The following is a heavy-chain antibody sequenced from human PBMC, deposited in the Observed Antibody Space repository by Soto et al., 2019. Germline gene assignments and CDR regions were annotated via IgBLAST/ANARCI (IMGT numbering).Heavy chain of an antibody. CDR3: AFGPSPRRGVRGVMTFDY. Sequence: PGGSLRLSCAASGFTFSSYWMSWVRQAPGKGLEWVANIKQDGSEKYYVDSVKGRFTISRDNAKNSLYLQMNSLRAEGTAVYYCAFGPSPRRGVRGVMTFDYWGQGTLVTVSS. J-gene: IGHJ4*02. CDR2: IKQDGSEK. D-gene: IGHD3-10*01. V-gene: IGHV3-7*03. CDR1: GFTFSSYW.